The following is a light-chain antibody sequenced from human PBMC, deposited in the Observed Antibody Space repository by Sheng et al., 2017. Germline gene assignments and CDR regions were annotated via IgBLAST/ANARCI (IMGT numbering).Light chain of an antibody. V-gene: IGKV3-20*01. Sequence: EIVLTQSPGTLSLSPGERATLSCRASESVASNYLAWYQQRPGQPPRPLIFDASTRATGIPDRFSGSGSGTDFTLTITRLDPEDFAVYYCQQYGSSPGTFGPGTRVDI. J-gene: IGKJ3*01. CDR2: DAS. CDR3: QQYGSSPGT. CDR1: ESVASNY.